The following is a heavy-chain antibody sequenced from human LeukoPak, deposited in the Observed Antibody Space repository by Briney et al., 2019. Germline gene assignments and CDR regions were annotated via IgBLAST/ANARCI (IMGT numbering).Heavy chain of an antibody. V-gene: IGHV1-8*03. CDR2: MNPNSGNT. CDR1: GYTFTSYD. J-gene: IGHJ4*02. Sequence: GASVKVSCKASGYTFTSYDINWVRQATGHGLEWMGWMNPNSGNTGYAQKFQGRVTITRNTSISPAYMELSSLRSEDTAVYYCARGAFAHGDHDESWGQGTLVTVSS. CDR3: ARGAFAHGDHDES. D-gene: IGHD4-17*01.